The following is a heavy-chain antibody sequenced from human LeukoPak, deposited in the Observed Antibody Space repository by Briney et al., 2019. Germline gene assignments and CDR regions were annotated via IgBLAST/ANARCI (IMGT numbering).Heavy chain of an antibody. CDR3: ASISKLVGASSVTSVADY. D-gene: IGHD1-26*01. Sequence: GGSLRLSCAASGFTFSDHYMDWVRQAPGKGLEWVGRTRNKANSYTTEYAASVKGRFTISRDDSKNSLYLQMNSLKTEDTAVYYCASISKLVGASSVTSVADYWGQGTLVTVSS. CDR1: GFTFSDHY. CDR2: TRNKANSYTT. V-gene: IGHV3-72*01. J-gene: IGHJ4*02.